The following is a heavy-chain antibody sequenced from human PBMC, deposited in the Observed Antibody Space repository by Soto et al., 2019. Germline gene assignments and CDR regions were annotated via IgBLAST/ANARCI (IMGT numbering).Heavy chain of an antibody. Sequence: QMHLQQSGPGLVKPSETLSLTCTVAGSSMSSSAYYWGWIRQPPGKGLEWIGSVYYTGITDYKSSPESRLSISADTSKNQFALRLTSLSAADTAIYFCARRGRPGYCTGGNCYPTFDIWGPGTMVTVSS. CDR2: VYYTGIT. CDR1: GSSMSSSAYY. V-gene: IGHV4-39*01. D-gene: IGHD2-15*01. CDR3: ARRGRPGYCTGGNCYPTFDI. J-gene: IGHJ3*02.